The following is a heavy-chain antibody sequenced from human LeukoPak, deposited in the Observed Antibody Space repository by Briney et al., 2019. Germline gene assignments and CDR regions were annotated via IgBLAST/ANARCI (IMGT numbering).Heavy chain of an antibody. D-gene: IGHD2-21*02. CDR1: GGSISSYY. CDR2: IYYSGST. Sequence: SETLSLTCTVSGGSISSYYWSWIRQPPGKGLEWIGYIYYSGSTNYNPSLKSRVTISVDTSKNQFSLKLSSVTAADTAVYYCARAFCGGDCFSWFDPWGQGTLVTVSS. J-gene: IGHJ5*02. CDR3: ARAFCGGDCFSWFDP. V-gene: IGHV4-59*01.